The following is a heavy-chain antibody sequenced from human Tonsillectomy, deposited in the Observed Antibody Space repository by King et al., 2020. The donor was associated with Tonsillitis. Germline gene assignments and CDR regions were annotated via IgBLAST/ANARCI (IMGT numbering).Heavy chain of an antibody. CDR3: TTDFWADGDLLDY. CDR2: IPSKSNGGAT. Sequence: VQLVESGGDCLKPGGSLRLSCAASGISIRDVWMSWVRQATGKRLEWLPLIPSKSNGGATDYAAPGKGRFTISRDDSKKTVHLQMNSLKTEDTGVYYCTTDFWADGDLLDYWGRGTLVTVSS. J-gene: IGHJ4*02. D-gene: IGHD4-17*01. CDR1: GISIRDVW. V-gene: IGHV3-15*01.